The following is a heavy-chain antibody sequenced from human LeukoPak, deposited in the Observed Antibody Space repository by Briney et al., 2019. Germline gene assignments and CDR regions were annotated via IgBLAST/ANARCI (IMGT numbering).Heavy chain of an antibody. CDR1: GSISGYY. CDR3: ARQKCTSTSCLTKNAFDI. V-gene: IGHV4-4*09. CDR2: ICTSGST. J-gene: IGHJ3*02. D-gene: IGHD2-2*01. Sequence: SETLSLTCTVSGSISGYYWSWIRQPPGKGLEWIGYICTSGSTNYNPSLESRVTISVDTSKNQFSLDLSSVTAADTAVYYCARQKCTSTSCLTKNAFDISGQGTMVTVSS.